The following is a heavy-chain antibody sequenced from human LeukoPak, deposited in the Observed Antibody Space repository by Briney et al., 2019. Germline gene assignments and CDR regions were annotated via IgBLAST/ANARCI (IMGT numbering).Heavy chain of an antibody. Sequence: SETLSLTCAVYGGSFSGYYWSWIRQPPGKGLEWIGEVNHSGSTNYNPSLKSRVTISVDTSKNQFSLKLSSVTAADTAVYYCASRLKLRYFDWYYNWFDPWGQGTLVTVSS. CDR3: ASRLKLRYFDWYYNWFDP. V-gene: IGHV4-34*01. J-gene: IGHJ5*02. D-gene: IGHD3-9*01. CDR2: VNHSGST. CDR1: GGSFSGYY.